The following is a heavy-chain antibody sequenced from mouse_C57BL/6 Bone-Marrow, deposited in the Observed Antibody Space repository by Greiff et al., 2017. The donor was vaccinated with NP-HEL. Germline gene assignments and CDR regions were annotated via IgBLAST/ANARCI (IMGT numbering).Heavy chain of an antibody. Sequence: EVQLQQSGAELVRPGASVKLSCTASGFNIKDDYMHWVKQRPEQGLEWIGWIDPENGDTEYASKFQGKATITADTSSNTAYLQLSSLTSEDTAVYYCTTLPRYDYGFAYWGQGTLVTVSA. CDR3: TTLPRYDYGFAY. J-gene: IGHJ3*01. V-gene: IGHV14-4*01. CDR1: GFNIKDDY. CDR2: IDPENGDT. D-gene: IGHD2-4*01.